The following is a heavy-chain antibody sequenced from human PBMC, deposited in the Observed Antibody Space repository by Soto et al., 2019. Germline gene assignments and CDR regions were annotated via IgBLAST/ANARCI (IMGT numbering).Heavy chain of an antibody. CDR3: AREILTVTPVGWFDP. CDR2: IYSSGRA. D-gene: IGHD4-17*01. V-gene: IGHV4-4*07. Sequence: PSETLSLTCTVSGGSMSRYYWSWLRQPAGKGLGWIGRIYSSGRANYNPSLKSRVTMSVDTSKDQVSLKVTSVTVADTAVYYCAREILTVTPVGWFDPWGQGTLVTVSS. J-gene: IGHJ5*02. CDR1: GGSMSRYY.